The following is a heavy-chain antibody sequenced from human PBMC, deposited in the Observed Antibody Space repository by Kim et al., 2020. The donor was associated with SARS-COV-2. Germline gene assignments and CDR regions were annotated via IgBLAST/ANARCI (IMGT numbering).Heavy chain of an antibody. CDR3: AKEGTSGTSPDY. CDR2: ISFDASNT. CDR1: GFTFRNYA. J-gene: IGHJ4*02. V-gene: IGHV3-30*18. D-gene: IGHD3-10*01. Sequence: GGSLRLSCAVSGFTFRNYAMHWVRQAPGKGLEWVARISFDASNTYYVDSVKGRFTISRDNSKNTLFLHMFALGDEDTAVSYCAKEGTSGTSPDYWGQGTLVTVS.